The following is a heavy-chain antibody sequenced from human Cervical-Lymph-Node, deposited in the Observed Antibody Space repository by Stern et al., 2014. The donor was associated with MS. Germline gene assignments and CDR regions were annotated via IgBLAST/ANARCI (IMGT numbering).Heavy chain of an antibody. Sequence: VQLLESGGGVVQPGRSLRLACAASGFTFSSYGMHWVRQAPDKGLEWVAVIWYDGSNKYYADSVKGRFTNSRDNSKNTLYLQMNSLRAEDTAVYYCARDSSKGGSNYWGQGTLVTVSS. CDR3: ARDSSKGGSNY. CDR2: IWYDGSNK. CDR1: GFTFSSYG. V-gene: IGHV3-33*01. D-gene: IGHD2-2*01. J-gene: IGHJ4*02.